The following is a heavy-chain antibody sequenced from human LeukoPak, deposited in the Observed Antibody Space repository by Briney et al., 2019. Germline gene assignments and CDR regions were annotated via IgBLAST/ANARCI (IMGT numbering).Heavy chain of an antibody. J-gene: IGHJ4*02. CDR2: IYTAGST. D-gene: IGHD6-25*01. V-gene: IGHV3-53*01. Sequence: GGSLRLSCAASGFTVSGNYMSWVRQAPGKGLEWVSVIYTAGSTYNADSVKGRFTVSRDKSKNTLYLQMNTLRAEDTAVYFCAGGNTWPGLSYWGQGTLLTVSS. CDR3: AGGNTWPGLSY. CDR1: GFTVSGNY.